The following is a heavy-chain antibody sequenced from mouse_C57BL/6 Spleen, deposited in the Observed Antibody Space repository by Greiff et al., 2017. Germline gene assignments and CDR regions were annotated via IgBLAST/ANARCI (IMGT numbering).Heavy chain of an antibody. D-gene: IGHD1-1*01. Sequence: QVHVKQSGAELARPGVSVKLSCKASGYTFTSYGISWVKQRTGQGLEWIGEIYPRSGNTYYNEKFKGKATLTADKSSSTAYMELRSLTSEDSAVYFCANYYYGSSSWFAYWGQGTLVTVSA. CDR2: IYPRSGNT. V-gene: IGHV1-81*01. CDR1: GYTFTSYG. CDR3: ANYYYGSSSWFAY. J-gene: IGHJ3*01.